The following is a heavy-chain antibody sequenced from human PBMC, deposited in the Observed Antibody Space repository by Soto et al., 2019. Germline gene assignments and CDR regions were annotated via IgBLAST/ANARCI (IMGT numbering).Heavy chain of an antibody. V-gene: IGHV3-33*01. CDR2: IYYDGNNK. CDR3: ARVGGTVTSDY. D-gene: IGHD4-17*01. CDR1: GFFFSAYG. J-gene: IGHJ4*02. Sequence: QVQLVESGGGVVQPGRSLRLSCAASGFFFSAYGMHWVRQAPGKGLEWVAMIYYDGNNKYYADSVKARFTISRDNSKNTLYLPTNSLRVEDTAVYYCARVGGTVTSDYWGQGTLVIVSS.